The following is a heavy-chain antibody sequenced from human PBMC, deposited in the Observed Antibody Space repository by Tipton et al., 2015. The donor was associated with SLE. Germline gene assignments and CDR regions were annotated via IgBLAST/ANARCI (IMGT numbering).Heavy chain of an antibody. CDR3: ARWTVKVSQARPYYFDY. J-gene: IGHJ4*02. D-gene: IGHD6-6*01. CDR1: GGSFNGYS. CDR2: IYYSGST. V-gene: IGHV4-59*04. Sequence: LRLSCAVSGGSFNGYSWSWVRQSPGKGLEWIGTIYYSGSTYYNPSLKSRVTISVDTSKNQFSLKLSSVTAADTAVYYCARWTVKVSQARPYYFDYWGQGTLVTVSS.